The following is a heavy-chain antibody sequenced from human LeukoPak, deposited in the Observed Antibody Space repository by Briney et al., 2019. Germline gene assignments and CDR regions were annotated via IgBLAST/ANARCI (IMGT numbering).Heavy chain of an antibody. V-gene: IGHV3-21*01. CDR3: AREKWLRNYYYYYMDV. Sequence: GSLRLSCAASGFTFSSYSMNWVRQAPGKGLEWVSSISSSSSYIYYADSVKGRLTISRDNAKNSLYLQMNSLRAEDTAVYYCAREKWLRNYYYYYMDVWGKGTTVTVSS. D-gene: IGHD6-19*01. CDR2: ISSSSSYI. CDR1: GFTFSSYS. J-gene: IGHJ6*03.